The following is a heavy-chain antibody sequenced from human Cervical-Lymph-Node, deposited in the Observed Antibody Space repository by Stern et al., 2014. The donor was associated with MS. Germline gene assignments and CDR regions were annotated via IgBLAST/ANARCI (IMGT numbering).Heavy chain of an antibody. J-gene: IGHJ4*02. CDR2: IYYSGST. CDR1: GGSVSSGSYY. D-gene: IGHD2-8*01. Sequence: QVQLQESGPGLVKPSETLSLTCTVSGGSVSSGSYYWSWLRQPPGKGLEWIGYIYYSGSTNYNPSLKSRVTISVDTSKNQFSLKLSSVTAADTAVYYCARVVYATYYFDYWGQGTLVTVSS. V-gene: IGHV4-61*01. CDR3: ARVVYATYYFDY.